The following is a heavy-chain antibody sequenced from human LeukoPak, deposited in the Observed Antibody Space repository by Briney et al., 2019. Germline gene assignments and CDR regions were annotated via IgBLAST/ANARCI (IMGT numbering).Heavy chain of an antibody. Sequence: ASVKVSCKVSGYTLTELSMHWVRQAPGKGLEWMGGFDPEGGETIYAQKFQGRVTITADKSTSTAYMELSSLRSEDTAVYYCARDLPPIWGQGTMVTVSS. CDR3: ARDLPPI. V-gene: IGHV1-24*01. CDR2: FDPEGGET. CDR1: GYTLTELS. J-gene: IGHJ3*02.